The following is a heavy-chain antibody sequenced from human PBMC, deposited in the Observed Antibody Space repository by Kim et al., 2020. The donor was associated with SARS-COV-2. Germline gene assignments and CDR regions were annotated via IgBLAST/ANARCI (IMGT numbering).Heavy chain of an antibody. CDR3: ATDRIAARRSFDY. CDR2: ISGSGGST. D-gene: IGHD6-6*01. Sequence: GGSLRLSCAASGFTFSSYAMSWVRQAPGKGLEWVSAISGSGGSTYYADSVKGRFTISRDNSKNTLYLQMNSLRAEDTAVYYCATDRIAARRSFDYWGQGTLVTVSS. V-gene: IGHV3-23*01. CDR1: GFTFSSYA. J-gene: IGHJ4*02.